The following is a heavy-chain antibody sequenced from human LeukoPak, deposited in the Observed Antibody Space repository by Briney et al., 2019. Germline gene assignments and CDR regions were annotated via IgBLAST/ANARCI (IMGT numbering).Heavy chain of an antibody. V-gene: IGHV3-11*04. CDR1: GFTFSDYY. J-gene: IGHJ4*02. CDR2: ISRSGSTI. Sequence: GGSLRLSCAASGFTFSDYYMSWIRQAPGKGLEWVSYISRSGSTIYDADSVKGRFTISRDNAKNSLYLQMNSLRAEDTAAYYCAKGSSGWTYYFDYWGQGTLVTVSS. CDR3: AKGSSGWTYYFDY. D-gene: IGHD6-19*01.